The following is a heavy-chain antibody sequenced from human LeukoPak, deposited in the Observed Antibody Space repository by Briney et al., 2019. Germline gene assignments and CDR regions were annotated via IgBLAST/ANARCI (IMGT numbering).Heavy chain of an antibody. V-gene: IGHV4-30-4*08. CDR3: ARDSDFWSGYYYFDY. CDR2: IYYSGST. CDR1: GGSISRADYY. Sequence: SETLSLTCTVSGGSISRADYYWSWIRQPPGKGLEWIGYIYYSGSTYYNPSLKSRATISIDTSKDQFSLKLSSVTAADTAVYYCARDSDFWSGYYYFDYWGQGTLVTVSS. D-gene: IGHD3-3*01. J-gene: IGHJ4*02.